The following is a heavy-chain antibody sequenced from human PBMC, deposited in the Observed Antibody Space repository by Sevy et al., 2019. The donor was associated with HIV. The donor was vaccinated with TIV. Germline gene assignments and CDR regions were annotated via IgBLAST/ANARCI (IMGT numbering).Heavy chain of an antibody. Sequence: ASVKVSCKASGYTFTVYSLHWVRQAPGQGLEWMGRINPNSGATNYAQKFQGGVTMTRDTSISTAYMELGRLTSDDTAVYYCARGVAVPAQGHFEYWGQGTLVTVSS. CDR2: INPNSGAT. D-gene: IGHD2-2*01. CDR1: GYTFTVYS. J-gene: IGHJ4*02. CDR3: ARGVAVPAQGHFEY. V-gene: IGHV1-2*06.